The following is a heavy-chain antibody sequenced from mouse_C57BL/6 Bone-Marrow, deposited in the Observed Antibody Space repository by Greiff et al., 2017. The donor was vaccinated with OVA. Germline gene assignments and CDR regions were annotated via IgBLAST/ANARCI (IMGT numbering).Heavy chain of an antibody. J-gene: IGHJ4*01. D-gene: IGHD2-4*01. CDR2: INPGSGGT. Sequence: VQLQEPGAELVRPGTSVKVSCKASGYAFTNYLIEWVKQRPGQGLEWIGVINPGSGGTNYNEKFKGKATLTADKSSSTAYMQLSSLTSEDSAVESCARWGYYDSMDYWGQGTSVTVSA. V-gene: IGHV1-54*01. CDR3: ARWGYYDSMDY. CDR1: GYAFTNYL.